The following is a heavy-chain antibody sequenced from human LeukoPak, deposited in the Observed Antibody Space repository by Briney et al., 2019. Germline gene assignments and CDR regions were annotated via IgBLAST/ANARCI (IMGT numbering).Heavy chain of an antibody. V-gene: IGHV3-23*01. CDR1: GXTFSTYG. J-gene: IGHJ4*02. D-gene: IGHD6-25*01. CDR3: AKRLPAGENTFDS. Sequence: PGGSLRLSCAASGXTFSTYGMTWVRQAPGKGLEWVAVIGTSGSSAYYTDSVRGRFTISRDNSKNTLYLQMNSLRAEDTAVYYCAKRLPAGENTFDSWGQGTPVTVSS. CDR2: IGTSGSSA.